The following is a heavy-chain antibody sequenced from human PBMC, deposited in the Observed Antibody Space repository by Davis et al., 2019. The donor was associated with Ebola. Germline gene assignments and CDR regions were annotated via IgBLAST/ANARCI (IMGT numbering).Heavy chain of an antibody. J-gene: IGHJ5*02. CDR1: GFTFNTYD. CDR2: ISGSTTYI. Sequence: PGGSLRLSCAASGFTFNTYDMHWVRKAPGKGLEWVSSISGSTTYIYYADSVRGRFTISRDNAKNSLILQMITLRAEDTAIYYCARGAPQYRSGTYYWFDPWGQGTLVTVSS. V-gene: IGHV3-21*01. CDR3: ARGAPQYRSGTYYWFDP. D-gene: IGHD3-10*01.